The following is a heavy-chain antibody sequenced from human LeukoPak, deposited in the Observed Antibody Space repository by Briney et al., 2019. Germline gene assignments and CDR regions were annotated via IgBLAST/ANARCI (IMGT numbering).Heavy chain of an antibody. CDR1: GGSISSDY. CDR2: IYHSGRT. D-gene: IGHD3-10*01. J-gene: IGHJ5*02. V-gene: IGHV4-59*01. CDR3: ARDQEEDEGVWFDH. Sequence: PSETLSLTCTVSGGSISSDYWNWIRQPPGKGLEWIGYIYHSGRTNYNPSLKSRVTISVDPSKAQFSLKLSSVTAADTAVYYCARDQEEDEGVWFDHWGQGTLVTVSS.